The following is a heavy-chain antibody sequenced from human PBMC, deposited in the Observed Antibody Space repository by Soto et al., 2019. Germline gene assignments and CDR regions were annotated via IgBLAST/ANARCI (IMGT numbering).Heavy chain of an antibody. CDR1: GGSISSGGYY. V-gene: IGHV4-31*03. J-gene: IGHJ6*03. D-gene: IGHD3-3*01. CDR3: ARVGRFLEWLPYYMDV. Sequence: VQLQESGPGLVKPSQTLSLTCTVSGGSISSGGYYWSWIRQHPGKGLEWIGYIYYSGSTYYNPSLKSRVTISVDTSKNQFSLKLSSVTAADTAVYYCARVGRFLEWLPYYMDVWGKGTTVTVSS. CDR2: IYYSGST.